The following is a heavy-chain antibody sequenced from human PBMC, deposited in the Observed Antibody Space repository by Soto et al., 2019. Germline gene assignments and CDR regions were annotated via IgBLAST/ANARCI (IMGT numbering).Heavy chain of an antibody. CDR1: GFTFSSYW. V-gene: IGHV3-74*01. Sequence: EVQLVESGGGLVQPGGSLRLSCAASGFTFSSYWIHWVRQAPGKGLVWVSRIGSDGSPTRYADSVKGRFTISRDNAKNTLYLQMCSLRAEDTSVYYCARGRGYGDYFYFDYWGQGTLVTVSS. CDR3: ARGRGYGDYFYFDY. CDR2: IGSDGSPT. J-gene: IGHJ4*02. D-gene: IGHD4-17*01.